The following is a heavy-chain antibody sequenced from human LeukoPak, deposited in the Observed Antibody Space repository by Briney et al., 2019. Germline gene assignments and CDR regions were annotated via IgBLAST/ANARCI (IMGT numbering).Heavy chain of an antibody. Sequence: PSETLSLTCAVYGGSFSGYYWSWIRQPPGKGLEWIGEINHSGSTNYNPSLKSRVTISVDTSKNQFSLKLSSVTAADTAVYYCARTDYSTYYYYYREVWGKGTTVTVSS. CDR2: INHSGST. CDR1: GGSFSGYY. J-gene: IGHJ6*03. D-gene: IGHD4-11*01. CDR3: ARTDYSTYYYYYREV. V-gene: IGHV4-34*01.